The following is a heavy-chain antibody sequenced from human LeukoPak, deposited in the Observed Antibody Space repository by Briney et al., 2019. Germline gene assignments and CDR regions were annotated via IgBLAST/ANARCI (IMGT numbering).Heavy chain of an antibody. CDR1: GYTSTGYY. J-gene: IGHJ4*02. D-gene: IGHD6-19*01. CDR3: ARDYSSGWFDY. Sequence: ASVKVSCKASGYTSTGYYMHWVRQAPGQGLEWMGRINPNGGGTNYAQKFQGRVTMTRDTSISTAYMELSRLRSDDTAVYYCARDYSSGWFDYWGQGTLVTVSS. V-gene: IGHV1-2*06. CDR2: INPNGGGT.